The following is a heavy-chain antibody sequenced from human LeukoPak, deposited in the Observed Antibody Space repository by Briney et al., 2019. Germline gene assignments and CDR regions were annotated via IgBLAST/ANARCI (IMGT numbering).Heavy chain of an antibody. V-gene: IGHV3-23*01. CDR2: ISGSGGTT. J-gene: IGHJ4*02. CDR1: GFTFSNYA. CDR3: AKGLINDWSALED. Sequence: GGSLSLSCAASGFTFSNYAMTWVRQAPGKGLEWVSSISGSGGTTYYADSVRGRFTISRDNSKNTLYLQMNSLRAEDTAVYYCAKGLINDWSALEDWGQGTLVSVSS. D-gene: IGHD3-9*01.